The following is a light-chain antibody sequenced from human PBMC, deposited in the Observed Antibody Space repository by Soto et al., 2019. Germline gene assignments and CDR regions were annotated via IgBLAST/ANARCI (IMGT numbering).Light chain of an antibody. J-gene: IGKJ4*01. CDR2: GAS. Sequence: ELVLTQSPGTLSFSPGDRATLSCEASQSVNNNYLAWYQHKPGQAPRLLIYGASSRATGIPDRFSGSGSGTDFTLTIRRLEPEDFAVYYCQQYDTSLPYTFGGGTKVDIK. CDR3: QQYDTSLPYT. V-gene: IGKV3-20*01. CDR1: QSVNNNY.